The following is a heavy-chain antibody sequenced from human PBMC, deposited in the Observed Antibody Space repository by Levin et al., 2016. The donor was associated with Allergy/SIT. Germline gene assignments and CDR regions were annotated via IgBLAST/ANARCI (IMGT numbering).Heavy chain of an antibody. CDR3: AKDMYSSGWYIKPPYDY. V-gene: IGHV3-23*01. Sequence: WIRQPPGKGLEWVSAISGSGGSTYYADSVKGRFTISRDNSKNTLYLQMNSLRAEDTAVYYCAKDMYSSGWYIKPPYDYWGQGTLVTVSS. D-gene: IGHD6-19*01. J-gene: IGHJ4*02. CDR2: ISGSGGST.